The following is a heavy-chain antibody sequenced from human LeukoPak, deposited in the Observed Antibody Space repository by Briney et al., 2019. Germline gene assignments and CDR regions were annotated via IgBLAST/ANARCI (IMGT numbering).Heavy chain of an antibody. D-gene: IGHD6-13*01. Sequence: GGSLRLSCAASGFTFDDYAMHWVRQAPGKGLEWVSLISWDGGSTYYADSVKGRFTISRDNAKNSLYLQMNSLRAEDMALYYCAKVAAAGIVGSLFDYWGQGTLVTVSS. CDR3: AKVAAAGIVGSLFDY. J-gene: IGHJ4*02. CDR2: ISWDGGST. CDR1: GFTFDDYA. V-gene: IGHV3-43D*03.